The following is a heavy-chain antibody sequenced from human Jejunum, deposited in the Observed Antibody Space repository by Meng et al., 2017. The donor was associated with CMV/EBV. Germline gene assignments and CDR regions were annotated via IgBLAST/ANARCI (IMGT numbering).Heavy chain of an antibody. V-gene: IGHV3-30-3*01. D-gene: IGHD1-14*01. J-gene: IGHJ4*02. CDR2: ISYDGNNK. Sequence: QVQLVESGGGVVQPGRXXRLSCAASGFTFSTYAMHWVRQAPGKGLEWVAVISYDGNNKDYADSVKGRFTISRDNSKNTLYLQMNSLRAEDTAVYYCARDYIKFDYWGQGTLVTVSS. CDR3: ARDYIKFDY. CDR1: GFTFSTYA.